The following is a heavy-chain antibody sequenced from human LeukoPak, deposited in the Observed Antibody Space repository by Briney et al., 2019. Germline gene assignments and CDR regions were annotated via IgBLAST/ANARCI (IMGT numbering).Heavy chain of an antibody. Sequence: ASVKVSCKASGYSSNGYSITWVRQARGQGLEWMGWTSTYTGDRKVAQRLQGRLTMTTDSSTSTAYMELTSLESADTAVYYCARFSSSWYSPYGMDVWGQGTTITVSS. J-gene: IGHJ6*02. V-gene: IGHV1-18*01. CDR3: ARFSSSWYSPYGMDV. CDR1: GYSSNGYS. CDR2: TSTYTGDR. D-gene: IGHD6-13*01.